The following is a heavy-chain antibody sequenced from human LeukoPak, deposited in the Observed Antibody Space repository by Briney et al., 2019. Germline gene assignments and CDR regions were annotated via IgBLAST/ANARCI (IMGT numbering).Heavy chain of an antibody. CDR2: IKEDGSAN. V-gene: IGHV3-7*01. CDR1: GFTFSNYW. Sequence: GGSLRLSCAASGFTFSNYWMSWVRQAPGKGLEWVANIKEDGSANWCIDSMKGRFTISRDNVKNSLYLQMNSLRAEDTAVYYCARSEAVGTVDYWGQGALVTVSS. CDR3: ARSEAVGTVDY. D-gene: IGHD2-21*02. J-gene: IGHJ4*02.